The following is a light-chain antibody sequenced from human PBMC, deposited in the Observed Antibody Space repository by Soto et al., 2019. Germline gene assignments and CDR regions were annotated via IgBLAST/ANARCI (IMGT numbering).Light chain of an antibody. Sequence: EIVLTQSPATLSLSPGERATLSCRATQSVISYLAWYQQKPAQAPRLLIYDASNTATGIPARFSGSGSGTDFTLTISSLEPEDFAVYCCQQRSNWPPYTFGQGTKLEIK. CDR3: QQRSNWPPYT. J-gene: IGKJ2*01. CDR2: DAS. V-gene: IGKV3-11*01. CDR1: QSVISY.